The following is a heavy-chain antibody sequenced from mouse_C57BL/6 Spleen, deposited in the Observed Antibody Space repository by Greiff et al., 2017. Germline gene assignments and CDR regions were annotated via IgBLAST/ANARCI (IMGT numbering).Heavy chain of an antibody. J-gene: IGHJ2*01. Sequence: EVKVVESGGGLVQPGGSMKLSCAASGFTFSDAWMDWVRQSPEKGLEWVAEIRNKANNHATYYAESVKGRFTISRDDSKSSVYLQMNSLRAEDTGIYYCTRDEGYVFDYWGQGTTLTVSS. CDR1: GFTFSDAW. V-gene: IGHV6-6*01. CDR2: IRNKANNHAT. CDR3: TRDEGYVFDY.